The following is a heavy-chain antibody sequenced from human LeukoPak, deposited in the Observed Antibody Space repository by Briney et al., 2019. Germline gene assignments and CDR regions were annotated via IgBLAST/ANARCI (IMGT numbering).Heavy chain of an antibody. Sequence: SVKVSCKASGGTFSSYAISWVRQAPGQGLEWMGRIIPIFGIANYAQKLQGRVTITADKSTSTAYMELSSLRSEDTAVYYCAREGYCSSTSCPFDYWGQGTLVTVSS. J-gene: IGHJ4*02. CDR2: IIPIFGIA. V-gene: IGHV1-69*04. CDR3: AREGYCSSTSCPFDY. D-gene: IGHD2-2*01. CDR1: GGTFSSYA.